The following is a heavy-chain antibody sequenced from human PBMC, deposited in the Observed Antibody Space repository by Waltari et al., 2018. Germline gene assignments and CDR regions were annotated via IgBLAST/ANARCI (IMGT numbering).Heavy chain of an antibody. CDR1: GGTFSSYA. D-gene: IGHD6-19*01. Sequence: QVQLVQSGAEVKKPGSSVKVSCKASGGTFSSYAISWVRQAPGQGLEWMGGINPNSGGTNYAQKFQGRVTMTRDTSISTAYMELSRLRSDDTAVYYCARDGAVAGTGGWFDPWGQGTLVTVSS. CDR2: INPNSGGT. J-gene: IGHJ5*02. CDR3: ARDGAVAGTGGWFDP. V-gene: IGHV1-2*02.